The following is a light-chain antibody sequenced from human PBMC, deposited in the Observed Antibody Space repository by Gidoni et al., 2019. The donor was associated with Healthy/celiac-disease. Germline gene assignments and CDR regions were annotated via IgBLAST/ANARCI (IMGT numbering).Light chain of an antibody. J-gene: IGKJ3*01. CDR2: GAS. Sequence: EMVFTPSPGTLSLSPGERATLSCRASQSVSSSYLAWYQQKPGQAPRLLIYGASSRATGIPDRFSGSGSGTDFTLTISRLEPEDFAVYYCQQYGSSPFTFGPGTKVDIK. CDR3: QQYGSSPFT. CDR1: QSVSSSY. V-gene: IGKV3-20*01.